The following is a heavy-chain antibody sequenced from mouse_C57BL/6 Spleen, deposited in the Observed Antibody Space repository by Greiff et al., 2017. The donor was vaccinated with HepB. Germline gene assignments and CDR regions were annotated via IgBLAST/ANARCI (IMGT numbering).Heavy chain of an antibody. J-gene: IGHJ3*01. CDR3: ARAGIGLRPFAY. CDR2: INPSNGGT. V-gene: IGHV1-53*01. D-gene: IGHD2-4*01. Sequence: QVQLQQPGTELVKPGASVKLSCKASGYTFTSYLMHWVKQRPGQGLEWIGNINPSNGGTNYNEKFKSKATLTVDKSSSTAYMQLSSLTSEDSAVYYCARAGIGLRPFAYWGQGTLVTVSA. CDR1: GYTFTSYL.